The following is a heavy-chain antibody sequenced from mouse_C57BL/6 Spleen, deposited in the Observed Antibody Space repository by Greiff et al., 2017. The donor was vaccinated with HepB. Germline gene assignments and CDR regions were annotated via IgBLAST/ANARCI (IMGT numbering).Heavy chain of an antibody. Sequence: QVQLKESGAELVRPGASVKLSCKASGYTFTDYYINWVKQRPGQGLEWIARIYPGSGNTYYNEKFKGKATLTAEKSSSTAYMQLSSLTSEDSAVYFCARGDYGDAMDYWGQGTSVTVSS. CDR3: ARGDYGDAMDY. J-gene: IGHJ4*01. CDR1: GYTFTDYY. D-gene: IGHD2-4*01. CDR2: IYPGSGNT. V-gene: IGHV1-76*01.